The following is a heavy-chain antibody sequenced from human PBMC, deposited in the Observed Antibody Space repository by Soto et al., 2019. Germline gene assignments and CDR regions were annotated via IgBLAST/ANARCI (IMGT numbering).Heavy chain of an antibody. Sequence: QVKMVESGGGVVQPGMSLRLSCAASGFTFSTYAMHWVRQTPGKGLEWVAVVSYDGRTKHYGDSVKGRFTISRDNSKNTLYLQMNSLRAEDTSVYYCAKDQEGYCGGGSCYHNWFDPWGQGTLVTVSS. CDR2: VSYDGRTK. CDR3: AKDQEGYCGGGSCYHNWFDP. V-gene: IGHV3-30*18. D-gene: IGHD2-15*01. CDR1: GFTFSTYA. J-gene: IGHJ5*02.